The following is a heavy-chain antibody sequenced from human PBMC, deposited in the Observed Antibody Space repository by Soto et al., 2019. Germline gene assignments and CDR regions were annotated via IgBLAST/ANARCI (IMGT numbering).Heavy chain of an antibody. CDR1: GDSISSDDYY. CDR2: IYYSGST. V-gene: IGHV4-30-4*01. J-gene: IGHJ6*02. Sequence: SETLSLTCSVSGDSISSDDYYWTWIRQSPGKGLEWIGYIYYSGSTYYNPSLKSRVTISVDTSKNQLSLKLSSVTAADTALSYCARGVADRYYYYGMGGWGQGTTVTVSS. CDR3: ARGVADRYYYYGMGG. D-gene: IGHD3-10*01.